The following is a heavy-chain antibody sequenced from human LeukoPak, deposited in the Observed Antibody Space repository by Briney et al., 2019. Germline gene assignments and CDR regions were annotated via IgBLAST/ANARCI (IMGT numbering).Heavy chain of an antibody. CDR2: INPDSGGT. J-gene: IGHJ4*02. D-gene: IGHD6-6*01. V-gene: IGHV1-2*02. CDR1: GYTFTGYY. Sequence: GASLKVSCKASGYTFTGYYMHWVRQAPGQGLEWMGWINPDSGGTNYAQKFQGRVTTTRDTSISTAYMELSRLRSDDTAVYYCAIQPYSSSSYFDYWGQGTLVTVSS. CDR3: AIQPYSSSSYFDY.